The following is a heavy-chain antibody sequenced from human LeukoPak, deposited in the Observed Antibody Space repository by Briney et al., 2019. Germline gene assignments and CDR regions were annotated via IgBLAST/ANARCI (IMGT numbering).Heavy chain of an antibody. CDR2: IIPILGIA. CDR1: GGTFSSYA. J-gene: IGHJ4*02. Sequence: EASVKVSCKASGGTFSSYAISWVRQAPGQGLEWMGRIIPILGIANYAQKFQGRVTITTDESTSTAYMELSSLRSEDTAVYYCARGVVPAPFDYWGQGTLVTVSS. CDR3: ARGVVPAPFDY. D-gene: IGHD2-2*01. V-gene: IGHV1-69*04.